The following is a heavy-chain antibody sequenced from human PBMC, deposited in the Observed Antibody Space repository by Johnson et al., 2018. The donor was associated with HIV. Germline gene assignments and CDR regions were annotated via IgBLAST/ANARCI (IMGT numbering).Heavy chain of an antibody. CDR1: GFTFSSYW. J-gene: IGHJ3*02. V-gene: IGHV3-74*01. Sequence: VQLVESGGGVVRPGGSLRLSCAASGFTFSSYWMHWVRQAPGKGLVWVSRINSDGSSTSYADSVKGRFTISRDNAKNSLYLQMNSLRAEDTALYYCARDPTIAWDLKGDAFDIWGQGTMVTVSS. D-gene: IGHD1-26*01. CDR2: INSDGSST. CDR3: ARDPTIAWDLKGDAFDI.